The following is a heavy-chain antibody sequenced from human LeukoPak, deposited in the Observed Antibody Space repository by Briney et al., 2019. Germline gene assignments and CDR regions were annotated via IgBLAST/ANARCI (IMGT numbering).Heavy chain of an antibody. CDR3: ARLSIAAAGPRYWYFDL. V-gene: IGHV3-11*01. CDR1: GFTFSDYY. J-gene: IGHJ2*01. CDR2: ISSSGSTI. Sequence: GGSLRLSCAASGFTFSDYYMSWIRQAPGKGLEWVSYISSSGSTIYYADSVKGRFTISRDNAKNSVYLQMNSLRAEDTAVYYCARLSIAAAGPRYWYFDLWGHGTLVTVSS. D-gene: IGHD6-13*01.